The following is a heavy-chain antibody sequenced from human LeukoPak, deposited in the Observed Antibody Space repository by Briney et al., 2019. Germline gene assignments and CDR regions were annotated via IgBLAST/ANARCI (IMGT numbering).Heavy chain of an antibody. CDR2: FDPEDGET. D-gene: IGHD5-12*01. V-gene: IGHV1-24*01. CDR3: ATDMGSGYDPKY. Sequence: ASVKVSCKVSGYTLTELSMHWVRQAPGIGLEWMGGFDPEDGETIYAQKFQGRVTMTEDTSTDTAYMELSSLRSEDTAVYYCATDMGSGYDPKYWGQGTLVTVSS. CDR1: GYTLTELS. J-gene: IGHJ4*02.